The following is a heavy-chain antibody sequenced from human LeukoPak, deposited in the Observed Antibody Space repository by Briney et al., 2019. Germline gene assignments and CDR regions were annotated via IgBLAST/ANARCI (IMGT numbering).Heavy chain of an antibody. CDR1: GFTFSSYG. Sequence: GRSLRLSCAASGFTFSSYGMHRVRQAPGKGLEWVAVISYDGSNKYYADSVKGRFTISRDNSKNTLYLQMNSLRAEDTAVYYCAKLGYCSGGSCSPFDYWGQGTLVTVSS. CDR3: AKLGYCSGGSCSPFDY. D-gene: IGHD2-15*01. CDR2: ISYDGSNK. V-gene: IGHV3-30*18. J-gene: IGHJ4*02.